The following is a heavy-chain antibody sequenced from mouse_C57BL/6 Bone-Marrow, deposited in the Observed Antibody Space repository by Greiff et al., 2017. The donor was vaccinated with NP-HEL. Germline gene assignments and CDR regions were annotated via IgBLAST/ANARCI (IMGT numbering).Heavy chain of an antibody. J-gene: IGHJ4*01. V-gene: IGHV2-9-1*01. CDR1: GFSLTSYA. Sequence: QVQLKESGPGLVAPSQSLSITCTVSGFSLTSYAISWVRQPPGKGLEWLGVIWTGGGTNYNSALKSSLSISKDNSKSQVFLKMNSLQTDDTARYYCARVPDRDGYYYAMDYWGQGTSVTVSS. CDR3: ARVPDRDGYYYAMDY. CDR2: IWTGGGT. D-gene: IGHD2-3*01.